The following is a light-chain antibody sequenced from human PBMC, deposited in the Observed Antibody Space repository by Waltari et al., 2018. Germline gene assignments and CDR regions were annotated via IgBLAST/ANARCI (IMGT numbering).Light chain of an antibody. Sequence: QSVLTQPPSASGTPGQRVTISCSGSSSNIGKNNVNWYQQLPGTAPKLVIYFNDRRPSGVPERFAGSRSGTSASLAISGVQSEDEADFHCAVWDDSLNGLIFGGGTKLTVL. V-gene: IGLV1-44*01. J-gene: IGLJ2*01. CDR2: FND. CDR3: AVWDDSLNGLI. CDR1: SSNIGKNN.